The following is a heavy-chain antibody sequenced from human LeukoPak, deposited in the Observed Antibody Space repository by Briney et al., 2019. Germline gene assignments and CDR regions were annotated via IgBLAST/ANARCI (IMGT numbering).Heavy chain of an antibody. D-gene: IGHD3-22*01. CDR3: ARGRNDGSGSSPDAFDI. V-gene: IGHV1-46*01. J-gene: IGHJ3*02. CDR2: INPSGGST. Sequence: ASVNVSCKASGYTFTRFHMNWVRQAHGQGLEWMGIINPSGGSTNYAQNFQGRVTVTRDTSSSTVYMDLSSLRSEDTAVYYSARGRNDGSGSSPDAFDIWGQGTMVTVSS. CDR1: GYTFTRFH.